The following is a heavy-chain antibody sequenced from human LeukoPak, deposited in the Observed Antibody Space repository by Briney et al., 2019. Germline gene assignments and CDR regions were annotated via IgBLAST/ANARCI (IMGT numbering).Heavy chain of an antibody. J-gene: IGHJ4*02. CDR3: ARDWGSIVVVPAAIDY. CDR1: GYTFTGYY. V-gene: IGHV1-2*02. CDR2: INPNSGGT. Sequence: GESLKISCKASGYTFTGYYLHWVRQAPGQGLEWMGWINPNSGGTNYAQKFQGRVTMTRDTSISTAYMELSRLRSDDTAVYYCARDWGSIVVVPAAIDYWGQGTLVTVSS. D-gene: IGHD2-2*01.